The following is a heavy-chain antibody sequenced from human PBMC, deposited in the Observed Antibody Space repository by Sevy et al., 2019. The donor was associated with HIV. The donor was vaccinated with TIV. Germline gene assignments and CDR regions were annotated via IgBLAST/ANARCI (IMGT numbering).Heavy chain of an antibody. CDR2: ISSDGGSD. D-gene: IGHD2-2*01. V-gene: IGHV3-30*04. CDR3: ARDRSSSWINYYFDY. J-gene: IGHJ4*02. CDR1: AFTFSNSA. Sequence: GGSLRLSCAASAFTFSNSAMHWVRQAPGKGLEWVALISSDGGSDYYADSVKGRFTISRDNSKNTLYLQMNSLRVEDTAVYYCARDRSSSWINYYFDYWGQGTLVTVSS.